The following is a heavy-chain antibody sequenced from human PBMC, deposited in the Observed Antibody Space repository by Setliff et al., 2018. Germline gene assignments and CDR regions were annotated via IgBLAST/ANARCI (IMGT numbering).Heavy chain of an antibody. J-gene: IGHJ1*01. V-gene: IGHV1-18*01. CDR1: GYTFTRYG. D-gene: IGHD5-12*01. CDR2: ISLYDGHT. Sequence: ASVKVSCKASGYTFTRYGISWVRQAPGQGLEWMGFISLYDGHTNYAQNFQGRLTVTTDTSTSTAYMELSSLRFDDTAVYYCARGNPAERYEYWGQGTLVTVSS. CDR3: ARGNPAERYEY.